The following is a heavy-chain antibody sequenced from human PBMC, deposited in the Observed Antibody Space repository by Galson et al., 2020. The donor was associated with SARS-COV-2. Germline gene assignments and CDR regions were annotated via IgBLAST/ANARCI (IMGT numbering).Heavy chain of an antibody. Sequence: SETLSLTCTVSGGSISSYYWSWIRQPPGKGLEWIGYIYYSGSTNYNPSLKSRVTISVDTSKNQFSLKLSSVTTADTAVYYCARGDVDIRLRYYFGYWGQGTLVAVSS. V-gene: IGHV4-59*01. CDR3: ARGDVDIRLRYYFGY. CDR2: IYYSGST. D-gene: IGHD5-12*01. CDR1: GGSISSYY. J-gene: IGHJ4*02.